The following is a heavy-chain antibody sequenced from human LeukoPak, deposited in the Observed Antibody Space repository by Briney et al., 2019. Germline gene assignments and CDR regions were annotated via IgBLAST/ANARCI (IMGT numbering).Heavy chain of an antibody. V-gene: IGHV3-21*05. CDR3: ARENVMGWFDP. J-gene: IGHJ5*02. Sequence: GGSLRLSCAASGFTFSSYEMNWVRQAPGKGLEWVSYISSRSSHIYYADSVKGRFTISRDNAKNSLYLQMNSLRTEDTAVYYCARENVMGWFDPWGQGTLVTVSS. CDR2: ISSRSSHI. D-gene: IGHD1-1*01. CDR1: GFTFSSYE.